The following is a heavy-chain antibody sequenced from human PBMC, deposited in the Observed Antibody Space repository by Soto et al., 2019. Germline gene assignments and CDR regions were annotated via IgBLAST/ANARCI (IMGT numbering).Heavy chain of an antibody. CDR3: ARDLSGSGWSYY. CDR1: GGTFSSYA. D-gene: IGHD6-19*01. Sequence: GASVKVSCKASGGTFSSYAISWVRQAPGQGLEWMGGIIPIFGTANYAQKFQGRVTITADESTSTAYMELSGLRSEDTAVYYCARDLSGSGWSYYWGQGTLVTVSS. CDR2: IIPIFGTA. V-gene: IGHV1-69*13. J-gene: IGHJ4*02.